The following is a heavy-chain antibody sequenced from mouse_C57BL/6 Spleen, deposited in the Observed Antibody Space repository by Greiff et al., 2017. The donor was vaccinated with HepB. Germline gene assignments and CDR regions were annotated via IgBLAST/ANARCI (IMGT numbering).Heavy chain of an antibody. V-gene: IGHV1-26*01. CDR1: GYTFTDYY. D-gene: IGHD2-3*01. CDR2: INPNNGGT. J-gene: IGHJ4*01. CDR3: ALIYDGYYPYAMDY. Sequence: VQLQQSGPELVKPGASVKISCKASGYTFTDYYMNWVKQSHGKSLEWIGDINPNNGGTSYNQKFKGKATLTVDKSSSTAYMELRSLKSEDSAVYYCALIYDGYYPYAMDYWGQGTSVTVSS.